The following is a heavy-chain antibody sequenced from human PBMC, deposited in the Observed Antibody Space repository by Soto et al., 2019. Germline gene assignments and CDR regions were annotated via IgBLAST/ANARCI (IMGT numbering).Heavy chain of an antibody. Sequence: GGSLRLSCAASGFTFSSYSMNWVRQAPGKGLEWVSSISSSSSYIYYADSVKGRFTISRDNAKNSLYLQMNSLRAEDTAVYYCARDRPHDYGGNLSPYWGQGTLVTVSS. CDR3: ARDRPHDYGGNLSPY. V-gene: IGHV3-21*01. J-gene: IGHJ4*02. CDR1: GFTFSSYS. CDR2: ISSSSSYI. D-gene: IGHD4-17*01.